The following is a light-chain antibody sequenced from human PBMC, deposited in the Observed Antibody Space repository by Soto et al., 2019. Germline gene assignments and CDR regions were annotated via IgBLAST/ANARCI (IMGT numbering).Light chain of an antibody. CDR3: QQHDSLPLT. Sequence: DIQMTQSPSSLSASVGDRVTITCQASQDIGNYLCWYQQKLGKAPKLLIYDASYLEAGVPSRFSGSGSGTDFTFTISSLQPEDFATYYCQQHDSLPLTFGGGTKVDIK. J-gene: IGKJ4*01. CDR2: DAS. V-gene: IGKV1-33*01. CDR1: QDIGNY.